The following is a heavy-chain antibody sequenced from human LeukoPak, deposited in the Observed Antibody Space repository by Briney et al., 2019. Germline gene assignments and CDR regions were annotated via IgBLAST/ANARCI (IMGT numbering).Heavy chain of an antibody. CDR2: IYYRGST. J-gene: IGHJ4*02. V-gene: IGHV4-39*01. Sequence: SETLSLTCTVSGCSISSSSYYWGWIRQPPGKGLEWIGSIYYRGSTYYNPSLKSRVTISVDTSNNQFSLKLSSVTAAETAMYSCARLPDTAMVEDWGQGTLVTVSS. D-gene: IGHD5-18*01. CDR1: GCSISSSSYY. CDR3: ARLPDTAMVED.